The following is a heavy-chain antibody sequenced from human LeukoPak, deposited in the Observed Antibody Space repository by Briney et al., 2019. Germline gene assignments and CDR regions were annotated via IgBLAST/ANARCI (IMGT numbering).Heavy chain of an antibody. V-gene: IGHV3-48*01. D-gene: IGHD6-13*01. J-gene: IGHJ4*02. Sequence: GGSLRLSCAASGFTFSSYSMNWVRQAPGKGLEWVSYISSSSSTIYYADSVKGRFTISRDNAKNSLYLQMNSLRAEDTAVYYCARGLYSSSWCRSFGYWGQGTLVTVSS. CDR3: ARGLYSSSWCRSFGY. CDR2: ISSSSSTI. CDR1: GFTFSSYS.